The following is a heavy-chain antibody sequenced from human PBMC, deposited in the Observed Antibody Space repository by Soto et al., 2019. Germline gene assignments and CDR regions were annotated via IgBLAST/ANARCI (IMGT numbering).Heavy chain of an antibody. J-gene: IGHJ6*02. CDR1: GYTFTSYA. CDR3: VRDEGPSGWDV. Sequence: GASVKVSCKASGYTFTSYAMHWVRQAPGQRLEWMGWINAGNGNTKYSQKFQGRVTITRDTSASTAYMELSSLRSEDTAVYYCVRDEGPSGWDVWGQGTTVTVSS. V-gene: IGHV1-3*01. CDR2: INAGNGNT. D-gene: IGHD6-19*01.